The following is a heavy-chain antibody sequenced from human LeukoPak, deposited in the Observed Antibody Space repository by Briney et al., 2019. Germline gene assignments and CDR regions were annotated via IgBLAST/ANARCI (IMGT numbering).Heavy chain of an antibody. CDR1: GFTFSSYS. V-gene: IGHV3-21*01. J-gene: IGHJ4*02. CDR3: ARAHSGWYDY. D-gene: IGHD6-19*01. CDR2: ISSSSSYI. Sequence: PGGSLRLSCAASGFTFSSYSMNWVRQAPGKGLEWVSSISSSSSYIYYADSVKGRFIISRDNAKNSLYLQMNSLRAEDTAVYYCARAHSGWYDYWGQGTLVTVSS.